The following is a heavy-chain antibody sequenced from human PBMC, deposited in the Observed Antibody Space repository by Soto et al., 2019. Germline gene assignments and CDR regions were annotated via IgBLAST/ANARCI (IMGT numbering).Heavy chain of an antibody. D-gene: IGHD6-13*01. CDR2: IVPMFGTT. Sequence: QVQLVQSGPELKKPGSSVNVSCKAPGDTFNSYGISWVRQAPGQELEWMGGIVPMFGTTNLALKFEDRVTITADELTTTVYMEIRGLTSEDTAVYYCARDLADVHLWDAFDVWGHGTRVTVSS. J-gene: IGHJ3*01. CDR3: ARDLADVHLWDAFDV. CDR1: GDTFNSYG. V-gene: IGHV1-69*01.